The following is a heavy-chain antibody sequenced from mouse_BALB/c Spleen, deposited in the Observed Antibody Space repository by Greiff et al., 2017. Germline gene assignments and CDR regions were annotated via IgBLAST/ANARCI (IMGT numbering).Heavy chain of an antibody. CDR3: AREFYYRYDALYYYAMDY. CDR2: ISSGGSYT. Sequence: EVMLVESGGGLVKPGGSLKLSCAASGFTFSSYAMSWVRQSPEKRLEWVAEISSGGSYTYYPDTVTGRFTISRDNAKNTLYLEMSSLRSEVTAMYYCAREFYYRYDALYYYAMDYWGQGTSVTVSS. D-gene: IGHD2-14*01. J-gene: IGHJ4*01. CDR1: GFTFSSYA. V-gene: IGHV5-9-4*01.